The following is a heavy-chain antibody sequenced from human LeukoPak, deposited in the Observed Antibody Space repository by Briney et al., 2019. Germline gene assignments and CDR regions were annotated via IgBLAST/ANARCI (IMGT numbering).Heavy chain of an antibody. Sequence: GGSLRLSCVASGFTFDNYAMHWVRQAPGKGLEWVSGISWNSGSIGYADSVKGRFTISRDNAKNSLYLQMNSLRAEDTALYYCAKAYYYDSSGYYFDYWGRGTLVTVSS. V-gene: IGHV3-9*01. CDR3: AKAYYYDSSGYYFDY. D-gene: IGHD3-22*01. CDR1: GFTFDNYA. J-gene: IGHJ4*02. CDR2: ISWNSGSI.